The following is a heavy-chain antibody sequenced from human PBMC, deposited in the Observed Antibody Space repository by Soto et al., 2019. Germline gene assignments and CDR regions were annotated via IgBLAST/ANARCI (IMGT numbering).Heavy chain of an antibody. V-gene: IGHV1-18*01. D-gene: IGHD3-3*01. CDR2: ISAYNGNT. CDR3: ARRRGNDFWSGYYYYGMDV. Sequence: ASVKVSCKASGYTFTSYGISWVRQAPGQGLEWMGWISAYNGNTNYAQKLQGRVTMTTDTSTSTAYMELRSLRSDDTAVYYCARRRGNDFWSGYYYYGMDVWGQGTTVTVSS. CDR1: GYTFTSYG. J-gene: IGHJ6*02.